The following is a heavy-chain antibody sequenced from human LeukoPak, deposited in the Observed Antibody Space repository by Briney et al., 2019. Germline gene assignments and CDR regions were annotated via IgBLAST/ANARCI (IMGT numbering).Heavy chain of an antibody. CDR1: GYTFTNYY. V-gene: IGHV1-46*01. Sequence: ASVKVSCKASGYTFTNYYMHWVRQAPGQGLEWMGIINPSGGSTTYAQKFQGRVTMTGDTSTSTVYMELSSLRSEDTALYYCARGPGRYYFGYWGQGTLVTVSS. CDR2: INPSGGST. J-gene: IGHJ4*02. CDR3: ARGPGRYYFGY.